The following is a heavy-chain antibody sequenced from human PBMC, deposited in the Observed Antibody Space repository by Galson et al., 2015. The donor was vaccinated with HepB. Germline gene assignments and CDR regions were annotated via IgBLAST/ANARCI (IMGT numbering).Heavy chain of an antibody. J-gene: IGHJ5*02. CDR1: GYTFTSYA. Sequence: SVKVSCKASGYTFTSYAMHWVRQAPGQRLEWMGWISAGNGNTKYSQKFQGRVTITRDTSASTAYMELSSLRSEDTAVYYCARGLEGCSSTSCYATGFDPWGQGTLVTVSS. CDR3: ARGLEGCSSTSCYATGFDP. D-gene: IGHD2-2*01. CDR2: ISAGNGNT. V-gene: IGHV1-3*01.